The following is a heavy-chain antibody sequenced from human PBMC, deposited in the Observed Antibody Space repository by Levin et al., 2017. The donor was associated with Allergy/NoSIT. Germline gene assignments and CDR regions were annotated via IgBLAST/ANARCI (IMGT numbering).Heavy chain of an antibody. J-gene: IGHJ4*02. Sequence: GESLKISCAASGFIFSNYAMHWVRQAPGKGPEWVAVISYDGSGKYYADSVKGRFTISRDNSKNTLYLQVNSLKPEDTAVYYCAVQGRRGIVDATMGCEYWGQGTLVTVSS. CDR3: AVQGRRGIVDATMGCEY. D-gene: IGHD1-26*01. CDR2: ISYDGSGK. CDR1: GFIFSNYA. V-gene: IGHV3-30-3*01.